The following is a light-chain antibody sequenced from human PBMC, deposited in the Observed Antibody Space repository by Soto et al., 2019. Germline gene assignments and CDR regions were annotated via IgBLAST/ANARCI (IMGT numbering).Light chain of an antibody. J-gene: IGKJ4*01. CDR3: QQANSFPLT. CDR1: QGISSC. V-gene: IGKV1-12*01. Sequence: DIQMTQSPSSVSASVGDRVTITCRASQGISSCLDWYQQKPGKAPNLLIYAASSLHSGVPSRFGGSGSGTDFTLTISSLQPEDFATYYCQQANSFPLTFGGGTKVDIK. CDR2: AAS.